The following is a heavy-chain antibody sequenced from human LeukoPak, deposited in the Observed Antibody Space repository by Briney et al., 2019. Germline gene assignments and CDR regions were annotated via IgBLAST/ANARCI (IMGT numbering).Heavy chain of an antibody. CDR1: GGTFSSYS. Sequence: VASVKVSRKASGGTFSSYSITWVRQAPGQGLEWMGGIMPLFNTANYAQQFQGRVTITTDESTSTAYMELSSLRFEDTAMYYCARVDRYHYYLDVWGKGTTVTVSS. CDR3: ARVDRYHYYLDV. J-gene: IGHJ6*03. V-gene: IGHV1-69*05. CDR2: IMPLFNTA.